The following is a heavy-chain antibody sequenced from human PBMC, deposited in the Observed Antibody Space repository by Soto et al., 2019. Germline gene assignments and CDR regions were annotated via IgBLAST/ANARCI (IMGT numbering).Heavy chain of an antibody. CDR1: GFTFRSYW. J-gene: IGHJ4*02. CDR3: ARGMSSWEF. CDR2: IKQDGSEK. V-gene: IGHV3-7*01. D-gene: IGHD1-26*01. Sequence: EVQLVESGGGLVQPGGSLRLSCAASGFTFRSYWMSWVRQAPGKGLEWVANIKQDGSEKYYVDSVKGRFTISRDNAKNSLFLQMNSLRAEDTAVYYCARGMSSWEFWGRGTLVTVSS.